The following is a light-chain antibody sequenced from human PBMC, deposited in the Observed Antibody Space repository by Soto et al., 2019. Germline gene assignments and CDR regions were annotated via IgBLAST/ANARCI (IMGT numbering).Light chain of an antibody. J-gene: IGKJ5*01. V-gene: IGKV3-11*01. CDR2: DAS. CDR1: QSVKTF. Sequence: EIVLTQSPGTLSLSPGERAALSCRSSQSVKTFLVWYQQRPGQAPRLLIHDASPRAAGIPARFSGSGFGTDFTLTISSLEPEDAAVYYCQQRSNWPPITFGQGTRLEIK. CDR3: QQRSNWPPIT.